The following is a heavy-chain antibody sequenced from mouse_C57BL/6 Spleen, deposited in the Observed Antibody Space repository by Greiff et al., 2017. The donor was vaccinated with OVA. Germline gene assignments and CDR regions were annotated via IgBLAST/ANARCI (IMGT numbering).Heavy chain of an antibody. D-gene: IGHD4-1*01. CDR2: IDPSDSYT. CDR1: GYTFTSYW. V-gene: IGHV1-50*01. CDR3: ARRELTGYFDY. Sequence: KESCKASGYTFTSYWMQWVKQRPGQGLEWIGEIDPSDSYTNYNQKFKGKATLTVDTSASTAYMQLSSLTSEDSAVYYCARRELTGYFDYWGQGTTLTVSS. J-gene: IGHJ2*01.